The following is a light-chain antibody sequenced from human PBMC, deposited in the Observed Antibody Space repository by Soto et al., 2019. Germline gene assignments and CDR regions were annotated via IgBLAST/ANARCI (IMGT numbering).Light chain of an antibody. V-gene: IGLV3-1*01. Sequence: SYELTQPPSVSVSPGQTASITCSGDKLGDKYACWYQQKPGQSPVVVMYQDSKRPSRIPERFSGSKSGNTATLTISGTQAMDEADYYCQAWDSSTVVFGGGTKLTVL. J-gene: IGLJ3*02. CDR2: QDS. CDR1: KLGDKY. CDR3: QAWDSSTVV.